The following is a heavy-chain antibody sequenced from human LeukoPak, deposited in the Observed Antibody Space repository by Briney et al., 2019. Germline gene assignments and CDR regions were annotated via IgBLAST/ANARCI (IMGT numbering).Heavy chain of an antibody. CDR2: IYSGGST. CDR1: GFTVSSNY. J-gene: IGHJ3*02. CDR3: ARDFPRDNDAFDI. V-gene: IGHV3-53*01. Sequence: GGSLRLSCAASGFTVSSNYMSWVRQAPGKGLEGVSVIYSGGSTYYADSVKGRFTISRDNSKNTLYLQMNSLRAEDTAFYYCARDFPRDNDAFDIWGQGTMVTVSS.